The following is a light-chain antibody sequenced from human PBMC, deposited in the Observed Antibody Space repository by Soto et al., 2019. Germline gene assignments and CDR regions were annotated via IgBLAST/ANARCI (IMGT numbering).Light chain of an antibody. V-gene: IGKV1-5*01. CDR1: ESIRTW. CDR3: QQYNNYPRT. Sequence: DIQMTQSPSTLSASIGDRVTITCRASESIRTWLAWYQHKPGKAPKFLIYDASSLESGVPSRFSGSGSGTEFTLTISNLQPDDFATYFGQQYNNYPRTFGQGTKVEIK. CDR2: DAS. J-gene: IGKJ1*01.